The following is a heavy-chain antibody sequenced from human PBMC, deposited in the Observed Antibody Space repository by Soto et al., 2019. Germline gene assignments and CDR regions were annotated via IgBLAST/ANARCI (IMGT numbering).Heavy chain of an antibody. V-gene: IGHV3-48*01. Sequence: EVQLVESGGGLVQPGGSLRLSCAASGFTFSSYSMNWVRQAPGKGLEWVSYISSSSSTLYYADSVKGRFTISRDNAKNSLYLQMNSLRAEDTAVYYCAREYDILNWFDPWGQGTLVTVSS. CDR1: GFTFSSYS. J-gene: IGHJ5*02. CDR2: ISSSSSTL. D-gene: IGHD3-9*01. CDR3: AREYDILNWFDP.